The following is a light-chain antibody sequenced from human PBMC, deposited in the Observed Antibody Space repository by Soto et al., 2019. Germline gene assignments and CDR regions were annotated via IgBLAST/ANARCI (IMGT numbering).Light chain of an antibody. Sequence: QSEHSQPASASGFIGQSSTISCTGTSSDFGNYNLVSWYQQHPGKVPKLILFEVNTRPSGVSGRFSGSKYGNTASLTISGLQAEDEADYYCSSYTSSNSPVFATWPKAAVL. CDR2: EVN. V-gene: IGLV2-23*02. CDR3: SSYTSSNSPV. CDR1: SSDFGNYNL. J-gene: IGLJ1*01.